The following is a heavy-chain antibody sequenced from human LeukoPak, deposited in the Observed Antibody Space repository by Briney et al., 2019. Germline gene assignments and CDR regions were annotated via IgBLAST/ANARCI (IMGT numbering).Heavy chain of an antibody. V-gene: IGHV3-33*01. CDR3: ARDRGSYWDGGNDY. CDR1: GFTFSNFG. Sequence: GRSLRLSCAASGFTFSNFGMHWVRQAPGKGLEWVAVIWYDGSNKYYADSVKGRFTISRDNSKNTLYLQMNSLRAEDTAVYYCARDRGSYWDGGNDYWGQGTLVTVSS. J-gene: IGHJ4*02. D-gene: IGHD1-26*01. CDR2: IWYDGSNK.